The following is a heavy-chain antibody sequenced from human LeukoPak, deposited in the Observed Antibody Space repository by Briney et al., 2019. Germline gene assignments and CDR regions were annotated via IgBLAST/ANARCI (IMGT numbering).Heavy chain of an antibody. CDR2: IINSDAKT. CDR1: GFTFSNYA. V-gene: IGHV3-23*01. J-gene: IGHJ4*02. D-gene: IGHD1-1*01. Sequence: GGSLRLSCAASGFTFSNYAMSWVRQTPGKGLEWVSTIINSDAKTYYEASVKGRFTISRDNSKNTLYLQMNSLTAEDTAIFYCAKATGTLTNWGQGILVTVSS. CDR3: AKATGTLTN.